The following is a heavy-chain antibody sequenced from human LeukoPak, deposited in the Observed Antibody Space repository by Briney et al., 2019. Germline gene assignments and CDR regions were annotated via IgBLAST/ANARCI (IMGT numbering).Heavy chain of an antibody. J-gene: IGHJ3*02. V-gene: IGHV3-48*02. D-gene: IGHD2-2*01. CDR3: ARTSRTSDAFDI. CDR2: ISTSSSTI. Sequence: GGSLRLSCAASGFTFSNYDMNWVRQAPGKGLEWLSYISTSSSTIYYADSVKGRFTISRDNAKNSLYLQMNSLRDEDTAVFYCARTSRTSDAFDIWGQGTVVIVSS. CDR1: GFTFSNYD.